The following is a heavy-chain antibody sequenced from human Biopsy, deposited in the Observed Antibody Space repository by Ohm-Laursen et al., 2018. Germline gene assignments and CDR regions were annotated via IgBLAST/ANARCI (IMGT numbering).Heavy chain of an antibody. CDR1: DGSISGYY. J-gene: IGHJ5*02. Sequence: GTLSLTCTVSDGSISGYYWGWIRQPPGKGLEWIGSIFYRGSTHYKPSLKSRVNISVDTSKNQFSLKLNSVTAADTAVYYCARDYDTSGYYYVSWGQGTLVTVSS. D-gene: IGHD3-22*01. V-gene: IGHV4-39*01. CDR3: ARDYDTSGYYYVS. CDR2: IFYRGST.